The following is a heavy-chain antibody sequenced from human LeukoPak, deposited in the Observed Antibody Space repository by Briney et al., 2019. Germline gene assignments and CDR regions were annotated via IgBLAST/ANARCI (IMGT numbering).Heavy chain of an antibody. Sequence: ASVKVSCTSSGYTFIDYGISWVRQAPGQGLEWMGWISTHNGDTTYAQSLQGRVNMTMDTSVKTVYMELGSLRFDDTAVYYCARDLYLWFGQSYDAFDVWGQGTVVTVSS. CDR2: ISTHNGDT. J-gene: IGHJ3*01. V-gene: IGHV1-18*01. CDR3: ARDLYLWFGQSYDAFDV. D-gene: IGHD3-10*01. CDR1: GYTFIDYG.